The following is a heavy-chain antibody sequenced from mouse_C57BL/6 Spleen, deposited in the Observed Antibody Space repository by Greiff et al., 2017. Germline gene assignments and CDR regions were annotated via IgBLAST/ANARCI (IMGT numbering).Heavy chain of an antibody. Sequence: EVQLVESEGGLVQPGSSMKLSCTASGFTFSDYYMAWVRQVPEKGLEWVANINYDGSSTYYLDSLKSRFIISGDNAKNILYLQMSSLKSEDTATYYCARDGNDYHAMDYWGQGTSVTVSS. V-gene: IGHV5-16*01. J-gene: IGHJ4*01. D-gene: IGHD4-1*01. CDR1: GFTFSDYY. CDR2: INYDGSST. CDR3: ARDGNDYHAMDY.